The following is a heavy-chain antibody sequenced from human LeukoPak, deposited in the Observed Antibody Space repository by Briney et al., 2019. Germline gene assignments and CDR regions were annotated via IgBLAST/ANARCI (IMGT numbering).Heavy chain of an antibody. V-gene: IGHV4-34*01. CDR3: ARAAGGAARQPGRDFDY. CDR1: GGSFSGYY. CDR2: INHSGST. J-gene: IGHJ4*02. Sequence: ASETLSLTCAVYGGSFSGYYWSWIRQPPGKGLEWIGEINHSGSTNYNPSLKSRVTISVDTSKNQFSLKLSSVTAADTAVYYCARAAGGAARQPGRDFDYWGQGTLVTVSS. D-gene: IGHD6-6*01.